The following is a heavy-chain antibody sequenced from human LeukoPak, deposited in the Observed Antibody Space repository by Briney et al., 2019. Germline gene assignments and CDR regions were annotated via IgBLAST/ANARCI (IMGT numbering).Heavy chain of an antibody. V-gene: IGHV3-73*01. D-gene: IGHD1-1*01. CDR2: IRSKANSYAP. CDR1: GFTFSGSA. J-gene: IGHJ6*02. Sequence: GGSLKLSCAASGFTFSGSAMHWVRQASGKGLEWVGRIRSKANSYAPAYAASVKGRFTISRDDSKNKAHLQMNSLKTEDTAVYYCTSRMTTYDYYYYYGMDVWGQGTTVTVSS. CDR3: TSRMTTYDYYYYYGMDV.